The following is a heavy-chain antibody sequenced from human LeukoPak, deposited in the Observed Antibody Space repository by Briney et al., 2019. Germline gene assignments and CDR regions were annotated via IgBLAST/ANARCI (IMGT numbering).Heavy chain of an antibody. D-gene: IGHD3-10*01. CDR2: INHSGST. J-gene: IGHJ4*02. V-gene: IGHV4-34*01. Sequence: KTSETLSLTCSVYCGSFSGYYWIWIRQPPGKGLEWIGEINHSGSTNYNPSLKSRVTISVDTSKNQFPLKLSSVTAADTAVYYCASGNYYYGSGRNPYYFDSWGQGNLVTVSS. CDR3: ASGNYYYGSGRNPYYFDS. CDR1: CGSFSGYY.